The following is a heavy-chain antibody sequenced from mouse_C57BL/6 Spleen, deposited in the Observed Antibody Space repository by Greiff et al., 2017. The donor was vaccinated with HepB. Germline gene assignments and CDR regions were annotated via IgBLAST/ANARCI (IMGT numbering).Heavy chain of an antibody. V-gene: IGHV1-55*01. J-gene: IGHJ4*01. D-gene: IGHD4-1*01. CDR2: IYPGSGST. CDR3: ARSVTGYYYAMDY. CDR1: GYTFTSYW. Sequence: QVQLQQPGAELVKPGASVKMSCKASGYTFTSYWITWVKQRPGQGLEWIGDIYPGSGSTNYNEKFKSKATLTVDTSSSTAYMQLSSLTSEDSAVYYCARSVTGYYYAMDYWGQGTSVTVSS.